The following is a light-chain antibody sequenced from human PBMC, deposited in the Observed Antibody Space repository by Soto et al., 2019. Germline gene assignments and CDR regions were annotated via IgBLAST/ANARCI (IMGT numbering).Light chain of an antibody. Sequence: DIEMTQSPSSLSASVGDRVTISCRASQNISTYLNWYQQRPGKAPKLLIYITSKLQKGVPSRFSGSGSVTDFTLTITSLQPEDFATYYCQQTYSTPRTFGQGTKVEIK. CDR1: QNISTY. CDR2: ITS. V-gene: IGKV1-39*01. CDR3: QQTYSTPRT. J-gene: IGKJ1*01.